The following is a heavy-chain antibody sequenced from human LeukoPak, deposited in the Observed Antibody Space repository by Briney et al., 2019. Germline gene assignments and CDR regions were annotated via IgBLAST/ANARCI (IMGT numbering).Heavy chain of an antibody. Sequence: GGSLRLSCAASGFTFSSYAMSWVRQAPGKGLEWVSAISGSGGSTYYADSVKGRFTISRDNSKNTLYLQMNSLRAEDTAVYYCAKRRGIVGATVVYFDYWGQGTLVTVSS. CDR1: GFTFSSYA. V-gene: IGHV3-23*01. D-gene: IGHD1-26*01. CDR3: AKRRGIVGATVVYFDY. J-gene: IGHJ4*02. CDR2: ISGSGGST.